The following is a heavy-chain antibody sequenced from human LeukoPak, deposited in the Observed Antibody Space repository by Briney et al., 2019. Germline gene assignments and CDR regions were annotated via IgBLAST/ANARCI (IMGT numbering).Heavy chain of an antibody. CDR3: ATSYDRLEYYFDY. V-gene: IGHV5-51*01. J-gene: IGHJ4*02. D-gene: IGHD5-12*01. Sequence: GESLKISCQGSGFTFTTSWIGWVRQLPVKGLEWMGIIYPGDSDIRYSPSFRGQVTISADKSINTAYLQWTSLKASDTAMYYCATSYDRLEYYFDYWGQGTLVTVSS. CDR2: IYPGDSDI. CDR1: GFTFTTSW.